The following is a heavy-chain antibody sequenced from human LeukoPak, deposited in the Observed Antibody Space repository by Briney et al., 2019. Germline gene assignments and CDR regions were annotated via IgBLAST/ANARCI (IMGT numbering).Heavy chain of an antibody. D-gene: IGHD3-10*01. J-gene: IGHJ4*02. CDR1: GGSISSYY. CDR3: ARLLRGGRSY. V-gene: IGHV4-59*12. Sequence: SETLSLTCTVSGGSISSYYWSWIRQPPGKGLEWIGYIYYSGSTNYNPSLKSRVTISVDTSKNQFSLKLSSVTAADTAVYYCARLLRGGRSYWGQGTLVTVSS. CDR2: IYYSGST.